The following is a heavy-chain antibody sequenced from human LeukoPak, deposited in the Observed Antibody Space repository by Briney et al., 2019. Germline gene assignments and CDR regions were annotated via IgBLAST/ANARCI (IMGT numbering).Heavy chain of an antibody. D-gene: IGHD2-2*02. CDR2: IYHSGST. CDR1: GYSISSGYY. Sequence: SETLSLTCAVSGYSISSGYYWGWIRQPPGKGLEWIGSIYHSGSTYYNPSLKSRVTISVDTSKNQSSLKLSSVTAADTAVYYCARSAVPAAIRAFDYWGQGTLVTVSS. V-gene: IGHV4-38-2*01. CDR3: ARSAVPAAIRAFDY. J-gene: IGHJ4*02.